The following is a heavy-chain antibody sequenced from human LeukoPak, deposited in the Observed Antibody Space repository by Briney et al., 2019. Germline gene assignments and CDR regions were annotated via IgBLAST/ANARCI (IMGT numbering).Heavy chain of an antibody. CDR3: ARDSGLTTETTYWDY. J-gene: IGHJ4*02. D-gene: IGHD4-17*01. CDR2: INPDGSTT. CDR1: GFSFSTYW. V-gene: IGHV3-74*01. Sequence: PGGSLRLSCAASGFSFSTYWVHWVRQAPGKGLVWVSRINPDGSTTDYADSVKGRFTISRDNAKNSLYLQMNSLRAEDTAVYYCARDSGLTTETTYWDYWGQGTLVAVSS.